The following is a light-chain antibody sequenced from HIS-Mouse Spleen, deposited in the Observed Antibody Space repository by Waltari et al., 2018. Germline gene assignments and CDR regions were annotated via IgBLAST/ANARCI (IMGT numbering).Light chain of an antibody. Sequence: SYELTQPPSVSVSPGQTARITCPGGALPKKYAYWYPQKSGQAPVLVIYEDSKRPSGIPERFSGSSSGTMATLTISGAQVEDEADYYCYSTDSSGNHRVFGGGTKLTVL. CDR2: EDS. CDR3: YSTDSSGNHRV. CDR1: ALPKKY. J-gene: IGLJ2*01. V-gene: IGLV3-10*01.